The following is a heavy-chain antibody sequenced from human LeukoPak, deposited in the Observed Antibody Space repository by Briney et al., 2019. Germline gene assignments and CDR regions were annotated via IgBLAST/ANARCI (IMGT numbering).Heavy chain of an antibody. CDR2: IDYSGRT. CDR3: ARSEIQLWFHHFDY. Sequence: SETLSLTCTVSGGSISSSTNYWGWIRQPPGKGLGWIGSIDYSGRTHYNPTLKSRVTISVDTSKNEFFLKLTSVTAADTAVYYCARSEIQLWFHHFDYWGQGTLVTVSS. CDR1: GGSISSSTNY. V-gene: IGHV4-39*01. D-gene: IGHD5-18*01. J-gene: IGHJ4*02.